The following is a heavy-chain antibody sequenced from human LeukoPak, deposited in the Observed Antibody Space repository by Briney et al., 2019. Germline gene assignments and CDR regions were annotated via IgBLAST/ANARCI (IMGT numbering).Heavy chain of an antibody. Sequence: GRSLRLSCAASGFTFSSYGMHWVRQAPGKGLEWVAVISYDGSNKYYADSVKGRFTISRDNSKNTLYLQMNSLRAEDTAVYYCARDYVVNYYDSSGYQRGGDAVDIWGQGTMVTVSS. D-gene: IGHD3-22*01. CDR2: ISYDGSNK. CDR3: ARDYVVNYYDSSGYQRGGDAVDI. V-gene: IGHV3-30*03. CDR1: GFTFSSYG. J-gene: IGHJ3*02.